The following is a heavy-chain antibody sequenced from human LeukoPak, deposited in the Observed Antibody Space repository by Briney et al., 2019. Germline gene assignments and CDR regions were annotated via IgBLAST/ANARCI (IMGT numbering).Heavy chain of an antibody. Sequence: PGGSLRLSCAASGFTVSNNYMTWVRQAPGKGLEWVSVIYNNGRTYYADSVKGRFTISRDNSKNTVYLQMNSLRVEDSAVYYCARTTEGYSSSWYPGQPYYYYMDVWGKGTTVTISS. CDR1: GFTVSNNY. D-gene: IGHD6-13*01. J-gene: IGHJ6*03. V-gene: IGHV3-53*01. CDR3: ARTTEGYSSSWYPGQPYYYYMDV. CDR2: IYNNGRT.